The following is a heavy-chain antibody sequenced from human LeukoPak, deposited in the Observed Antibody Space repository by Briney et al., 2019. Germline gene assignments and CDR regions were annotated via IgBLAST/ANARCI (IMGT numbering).Heavy chain of an antibody. J-gene: IGHJ4*02. Sequence: ASVKVSCKASGGTFSSYAISWVRQAPGQGLEWMGGIIPIFGTANYAQKFQGRVTITADESTSTAYMELSSLRSEDTAVYYCARTEGYCSSTSCSRRFYFDYWGQGTLVTVSS. CDR1: GGTFSSYA. D-gene: IGHD2-2*01. CDR2: IIPIFGTA. CDR3: ARTEGYCSSTSCSRRFYFDY. V-gene: IGHV1-69*01.